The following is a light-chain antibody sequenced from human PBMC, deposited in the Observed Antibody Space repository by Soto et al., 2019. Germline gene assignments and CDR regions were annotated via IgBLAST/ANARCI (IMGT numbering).Light chain of an antibody. Sequence: EIELTQSPATLSLSPGERATLSCRASQNINNYLAWYQQKPGQTPRLLIYDASTRATDIPARFSGSGSGTDFTLTISGLEPEDFAVYYCQPRGTWPGTFGGGTKVEIK. V-gene: IGKV3-11*01. CDR2: DAS. CDR3: QPRGTWPGT. J-gene: IGKJ4*01. CDR1: QNINNY.